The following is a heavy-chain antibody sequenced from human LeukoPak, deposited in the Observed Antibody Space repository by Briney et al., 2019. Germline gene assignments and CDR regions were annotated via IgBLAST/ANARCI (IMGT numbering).Heavy chain of an antibody. CDR3: ARGTTAAAGIFDC. CDR1: GGSISSYY. J-gene: IGHJ4*02. Sequence: SETLSLTCSVSGGSISSYYWSWVRQPAGKGLEWIGRIYSSGSTNYNPSLNSRVTMSVDTSNNQFSLRLTSVTASDTAVYYCARGTTAAAGIFDCWGQGTLVTVSS. D-gene: IGHD6-13*01. V-gene: IGHV4-4*07. CDR2: IYSSGST.